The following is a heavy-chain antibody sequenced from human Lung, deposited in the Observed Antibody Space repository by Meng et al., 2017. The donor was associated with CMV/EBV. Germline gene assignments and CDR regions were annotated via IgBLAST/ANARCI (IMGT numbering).Heavy chain of an antibody. CDR1: GGTFSSYA. V-gene: IGHV1-69*05. CDR3: ARTTYQLKHLSYSSSWYLWFDP. J-gene: IGHJ5*02. Sequence: SVXVSXKASGGTFSSYAISWVRQAPGQGLEWMGGIIPIFGTANYAQKFQGRVTITTDESTSTAYMELSSLRSEDTAVYYCARTTYQLKHLSYSSSWYLWFDPWGQGNXV. D-gene: IGHD6-13*01. CDR2: IIPIFGTA.